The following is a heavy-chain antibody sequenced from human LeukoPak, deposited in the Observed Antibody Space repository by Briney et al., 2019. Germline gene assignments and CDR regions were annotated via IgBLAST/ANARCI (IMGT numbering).Heavy chain of an antibody. CDR3: AREGIQLWLDLSY. J-gene: IGHJ4*02. CDR2: ISAYNGNT. CDR1: GYTFTGYY. Sequence: GASVKVSCKASGYTFTGYYMHWVRQAPGQGLEWMGWISAYNGNTHYAQKLQGRVTMTTDTSTSTAYMELRSLRSDDTAVYYCAREGIQLWLDLSYWGQGTLFTVSS. V-gene: IGHV1-18*04. D-gene: IGHD5-18*01.